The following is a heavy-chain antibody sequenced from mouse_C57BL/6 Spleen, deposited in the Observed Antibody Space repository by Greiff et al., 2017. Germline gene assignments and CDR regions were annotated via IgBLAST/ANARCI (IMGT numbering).Heavy chain of an antibody. CDR3: ARSYGSSYGFAY. Sequence: QVQLQQPGAELVMPGASVKLSCKASGYTFTSYWMHWVKQRPGQGLEWIGEIDPSDSYTNYNQKFKGKSTFTVDKSSSTAYMQLSSLTSEDTAVYYCARSYGSSYGFAYWGQVTLVTVSA. D-gene: IGHD1-1*01. V-gene: IGHV1-69*01. J-gene: IGHJ3*01. CDR2: IDPSDSYT. CDR1: GYTFTSYW.